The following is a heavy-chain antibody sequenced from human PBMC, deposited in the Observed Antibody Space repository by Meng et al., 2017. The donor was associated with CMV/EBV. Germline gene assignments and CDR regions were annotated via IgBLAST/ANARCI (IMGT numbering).Heavy chain of an antibody. Sequence: GGSLRLSCAASGFTVSSSYMNWVRQAPGQGPEWVSIVYASGTAYYADSVKGRFTISRDNLKNTLYLQMDSLRAEDTAVYYCARDRGELMYYFDYWGQGTLVTVSS. V-gene: IGHV3-53*01. CDR2: VYASGTA. D-gene: IGHD1-26*01. CDR1: GFTVSSSY. CDR3: ARDRGELMYYFDY. J-gene: IGHJ4*02.